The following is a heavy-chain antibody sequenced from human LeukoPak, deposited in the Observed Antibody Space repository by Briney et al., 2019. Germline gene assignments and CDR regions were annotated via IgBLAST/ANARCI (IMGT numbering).Heavy chain of an antibody. V-gene: IGHV3-21*01. D-gene: IGHD3-22*01. Sequence: GGSLRLSCAASGFTFSSYSMNWVRQAPGKGLEWVSSISTSSSYKYYVDSVKGRFTISRDNAKNSLYLQMNSLRAEDTAVYYCARDGYYDSRGYAYWYFDLWGRGTLVTVSS. J-gene: IGHJ2*01. CDR3: ARDGYYDSRGYAYWYFDL. CDR1: GFTFSSYS. CDR2: ISTSSSYK.